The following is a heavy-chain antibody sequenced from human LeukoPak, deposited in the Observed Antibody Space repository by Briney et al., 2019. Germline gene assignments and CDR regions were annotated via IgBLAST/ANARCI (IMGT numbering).Heavy chain of an antibody. Sequence: PGGSLRLSCAASGFTFSSYAMHWVRQAPGKGLEWVAVISYDGSNKYYADSVKGRFTISRDNSKNTLYLQMNSLRAEDTAVYYCARGGAFAMVRDSYGDYWGQGTLVTVSS. D-gene: IGHD3-10*01. CDR1: GFTFSSYA. V-gene: IGHV3-30-3*01. CDR3: ARGGAFAMVRDSYGDY. CDR2: ISYDGSNK. J-gene: IGHJ4*02.